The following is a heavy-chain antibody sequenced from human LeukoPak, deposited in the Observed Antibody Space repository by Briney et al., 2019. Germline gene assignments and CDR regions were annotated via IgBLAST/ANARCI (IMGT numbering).Heavy chain of an antibody. J-gene: IGHJ3*02. Sequence: SETQFLTSAVSGYSINSGYHWGWIRQPPGKGLEWIGSIYYSGNIYYIPYLKSRVTISVDASKNQFSLRLSSVTAADTAVYYCARSPRPCSSTSCYAKTADGAFDIWGQGTMVTVSS. D-gene: IGHD2-2*01. CDR3: ARSPRPCSSTSCYAKTADGAFDI. CDR2: IYYSGNI. V-gene: IGHV4-38-2*01. CDR1: GYSINSGYH.